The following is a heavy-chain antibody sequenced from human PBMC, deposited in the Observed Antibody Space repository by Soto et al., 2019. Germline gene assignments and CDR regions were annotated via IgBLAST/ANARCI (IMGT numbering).Heavy chain of an antibody. CDR3: AREGGGYCSGGSCQVDY. Sequence: GASVKVSCKASGYTFTNFGISWVRQAPGQGLEWMGWISAYNGNTNYAQNFQGRVTMTTDTSTSTANMELRSLRSEDTAVYYCAREGGGYCSGGSCQVDYWGQGPLVTVS. CDR1: GYTFTNFG. J-gene: IGHJ4*02. V-gene: IGHV1-18*01. CDR2: ISAYNGNT. D-gene: IGHD2-15*01.